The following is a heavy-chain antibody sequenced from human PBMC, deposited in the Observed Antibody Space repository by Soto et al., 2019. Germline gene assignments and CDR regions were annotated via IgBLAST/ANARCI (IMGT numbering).Heavy chain of an antibody. CDR2: IYYSGST. D-gene: IGHD2-15*01. V-gene: IGHV4-59*08. CDR3: ASWWAIKGFFTY. J-gene: IGHJ4*02. CDR1: GGSISSYY. Sequence: SETLSLTCTVSGGSISSYYWSWIRQPPGKGLEWIGYIYYSGSTNYNPSLKSRVTISVDTSKNQFSLKLSSVTAGDTAVYYCASWWAIKGFFTYWGQGSLVTVSS.